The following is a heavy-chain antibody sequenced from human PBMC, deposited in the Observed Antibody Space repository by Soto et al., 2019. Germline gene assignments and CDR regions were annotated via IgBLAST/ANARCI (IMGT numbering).Heavy chain of an antibody. J-gene: IGHJ4*02. CDR1: GGSISSYY. V-gene: IGHV4-59*01. Sequence: PSETLSLTCTVSGGSISSYYGSWIRQPPGKGLEWIGYIYYSGITKYNPSLKSRVTISIDTSKNQFSLKLSSATAADTAVYYCASLVFGTLEWPTVDYWGQGTLVTRLL. D-gene: IGHD3-3*01. CDR2: IYYSGIT. CDR3: ASLVFGTLEWPTVDY.